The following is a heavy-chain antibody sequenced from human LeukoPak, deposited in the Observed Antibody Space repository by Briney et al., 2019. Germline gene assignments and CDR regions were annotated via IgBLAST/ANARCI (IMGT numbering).Heavy chain of an antibody. CDR2: INWNGGST. Sequence: PGGSLRLSCAASGFTFDDYGMSWVRQAPGKGLEWVSGINWNGGSTGYADSVKGRFTISRDNAENSLYLQMNSLRAEDTALYYCARATYYYDSSGYYHIRDYFDYWGQGTLVTVSS. V-gene: IGHV3-20*04. CDR3: ARATYYYDSSGYYHIRDYFDY. D-gene: IGHD3-22*01. CDR1: GFTFDDYG. J-gene: IGHJ4*02.